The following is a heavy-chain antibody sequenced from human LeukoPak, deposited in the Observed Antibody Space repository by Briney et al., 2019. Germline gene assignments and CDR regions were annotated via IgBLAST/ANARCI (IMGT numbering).Heavy chain of an antibody. V-gene: IGHV4-59*01. Sequence: SETLSLTCTVSGGSISSYYWSWIRQPPGKGLEWIGYIYYSGSTNYNPSLKSRVTISVDTPKNQFSLKLSSVTAADTAVYYCARGGTLGPFDPWGQGTLVTVSS. J-gene: IGHJ5*02. CDR3: ARGGTLGPFDP. D-gene: IGHD1-1*01. CDR1: GGSISSYY. CDR2: IYYSGST.